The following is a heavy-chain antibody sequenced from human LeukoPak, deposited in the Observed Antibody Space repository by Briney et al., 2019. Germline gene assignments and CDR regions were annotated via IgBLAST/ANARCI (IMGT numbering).Heavy chain of an antibody. CDR1: GFTFRSHA. Sequence: GGALRLSCVGSGFTFRSHAMSWVRQAPEKGLEFVSGIYENGGTTYYADSVKGRFSISRDNSKNTLYLQMNSLRAEDTAVYYCAKSDAGGLILNWFDPWGQGTLVTVSS. CDR2: IYENGGTT. CDR3: AKSDAGGLILNWFDP. D-gene: IGHD2-8*01. J-gene: IGHJ5*02. V-gene: IGHV3-23*01.